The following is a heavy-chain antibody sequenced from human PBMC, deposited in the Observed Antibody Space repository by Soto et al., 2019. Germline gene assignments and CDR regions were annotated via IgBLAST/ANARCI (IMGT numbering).Heavy chain of an antibody. CDR2: ISGTSSHI. J-gene: IGHJ4*02. D-gene: IGHD6-19*01. CDR1: GFSFSSYS. Sequence: EVPLVESGGGLVQPGGSMRLSCAASGFSFSSYSMNWVRQAPGKGLEWVSSISGTSSHIYDGDSVKGRFIISRDNSKNSLYLQMNSLRADDTAVYYCARLTVTGAFDFWGRGTLVTVSS. V-gene: IGHV3-21*01. CDR3: ARLTVTGAFDF.